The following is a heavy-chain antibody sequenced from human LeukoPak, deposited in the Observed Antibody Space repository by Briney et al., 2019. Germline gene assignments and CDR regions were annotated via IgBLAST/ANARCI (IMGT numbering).Heavy chain of an antibody. CDR2: IHTSGST. J-gene: IGHJ4*02. CDR1: GGSFSGYY. D-gene: IGHD3-22*01. V-gene: IGHV4-4*07. CDR3: ARDRYYYDSSARYFDY. Sequence: PSETLSLTCAVYGGSFSGYYWSRIRQPAGKGLEWIGRIHTSGSTNYSPSLKSRVTMSVDTSKNQFSLKLSSVTAADTAVYYCARDRYYYDSSARYFDYWGQGTLVTVSS.